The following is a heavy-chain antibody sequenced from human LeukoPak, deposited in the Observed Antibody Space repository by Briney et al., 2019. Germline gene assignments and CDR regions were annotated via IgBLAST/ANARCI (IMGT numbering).Heavy chain of an antibody. D-gene: IGHD3-10*01. CDR1: GFTFSSCW. CDR3: AKDPYEITMVRGVDLDY. J-gene: IGHJ4*02. CDR2: ISGSGGST. V-gene: IGHV3-23*01. Sequence: GGSLRLSCAASGFTFSSCWMSWVRQAPGKGLEWVSAISGSGGSTYYADSVKGRFTISRDNSKNTLYLQMNSLRAEDTAVYYCAKDPYEITMVRGVDLDYWGQGTLVTVSS.